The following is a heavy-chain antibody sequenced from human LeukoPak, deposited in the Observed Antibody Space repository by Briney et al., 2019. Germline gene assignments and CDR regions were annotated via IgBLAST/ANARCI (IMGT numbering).Heavy chain of an antibody. J-gene: IGHJ4*02. CDR3: AWGALYTSSQNGGY. V-gene: IGHV3-23*01. Sequence: GGSLRLSCVASGFTFSSYGMNWVRQAPGKGLEWVSTVSRSGATTYYADSVKGRFTISRDNSKNTLYLQMSSLRAEDTAVYYCAWGALYTSSQNGGYWGQGTLVTVSS. D-gene: IGHD6-13*01. CDR1: GFTFSSYG. CDR2: VSRSGATT.